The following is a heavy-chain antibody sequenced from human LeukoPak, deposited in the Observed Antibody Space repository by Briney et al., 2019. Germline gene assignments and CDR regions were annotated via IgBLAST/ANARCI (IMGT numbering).Heavy chain of an antibody. V-gene: IGHV4-59*01. CDR3: ARTTEGYAGGPGYSYYYYMDV. Sequence: PSETLSLTCTVSGGSISSYYWNWIRQPPGKGLEWIGYIYYSGSTNYNPSLKSRVTISVDTSKNQVSLKLRSVTAADTAVYYCARTTEGYAGGPGYSYYYYMDVWGKGTTVTISS. CDR1: GGSISSYY. CDR2: IYYSGST. D-gene: IGHD5-12*01. J-gene: IGHJ6*03.